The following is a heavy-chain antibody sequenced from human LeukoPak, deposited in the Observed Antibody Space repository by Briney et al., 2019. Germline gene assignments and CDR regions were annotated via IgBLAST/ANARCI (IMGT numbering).Heavy chain of an antibody. CDR2: IIPLFGRT. Sequence: GASVKVSCKASGGTLNSNVISWVRQAPGQGLEWMGGIIPLFGRTNYAQKFQGRVTITADESTSTAYLELSSLRSGDTAVYYCARSILTGITVNPFEYWGQGTLVTVSS. J-gene: IGHJ4*02. D-gene: IGHD3-9*01. V-gene: IGHV1-69*13. CDR3: ARSILTGITVNPFEY. CDR1: GGTLNSNV.